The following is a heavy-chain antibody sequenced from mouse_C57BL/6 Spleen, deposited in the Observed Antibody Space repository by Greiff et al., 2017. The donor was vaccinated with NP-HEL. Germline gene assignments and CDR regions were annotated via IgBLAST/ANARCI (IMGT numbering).Heavy chain of an antibody. CDR2: ISSGGSYT. J-gene: IGHJ2*01. V-gene: IGHV5-6*01. Sequence: EVQLVESGGDLVKPGGSLKLSCAASGFTFSSYGMSWVRQTPDKRLEWVATISSGGSYTYYPDSVKGRFTISRDNAKNTLYLQMSSLKSEDTAMYYCARQRDYDLLFDYWGQGTTLTVSS. D-gene: IGHD2-4*01. CDR1: GFTFSSYG. CDR3: ARQRDYDLLFDY.